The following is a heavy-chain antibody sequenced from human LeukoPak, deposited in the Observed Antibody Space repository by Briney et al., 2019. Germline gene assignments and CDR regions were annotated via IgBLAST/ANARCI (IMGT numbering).Heavy chain of an antibody. V-gene: IGHV3-7*01. CDR1: GFTFRDYW. CDR2: IKQDGGDK. J-gene: IGHJ4*02. D-gene: IGHD6-25*01. Sequence: GGSLRLSCAASGFTFRDYWMTWVRQAPGKGLEWVADIKQDGGDKNYVDSVKGRFTISRDNAKNSLYLQMNSLRAEDTAVYYCARDGAAADFDYWGQGTLVTVSS. CDR3: ARDGAAADFDY.